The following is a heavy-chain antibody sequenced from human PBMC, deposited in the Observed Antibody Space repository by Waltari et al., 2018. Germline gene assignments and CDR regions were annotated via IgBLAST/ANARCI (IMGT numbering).Heavy chain of an antibody. J-gene: IGHJ3*02. CDR3: VRGWLENTFDI. CDR2: IGPGSTPI. D-gene: IGHD5-12*01. V-gene: IGHV3-11*04. Sequence: QLQLQESGPGLVKPSETLSLTCTVSGGSISSSSYYWGWVRQSPGKGLAWLSFIGPGSTPIYYADSVKGRFTISTDNSRNSLYLQMNSLRTEDTAVYYCVRGWLENTFDIWGRGTLVTVSS. CDR1: GGSISSSSYY.